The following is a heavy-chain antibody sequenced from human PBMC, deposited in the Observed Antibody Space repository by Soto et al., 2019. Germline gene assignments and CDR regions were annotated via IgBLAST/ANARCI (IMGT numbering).Heavy chain of an antibody. Sequence: RLEWVSGVSGSGDTTYYADSVKGLFTVSRDNSKDTLYLQMNSLRAEDTAVYYCAKVIWQFVRTLCFEHWGQGALVPV. J-gene: IGHJ4*02. CDR2: VSGSGDTT. CDR3: AKVIWQFVRTLCFEH. D-gene: IGHD6-6*01. V-gene: IGHV3-23*01.